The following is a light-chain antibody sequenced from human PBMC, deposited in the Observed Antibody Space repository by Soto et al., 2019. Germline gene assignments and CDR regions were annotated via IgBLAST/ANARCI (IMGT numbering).Light chain of an antibody. Sequence: DIQMTQSPSSLSASVGDRVTITCRASQSISNHLNWYQQKPGKAPKLLIFAASSLQSGVPSRFSGSRSGPGFTLTISSLQPEDFATYYCQQSYSSPPTFGQGTKVDMK. CDR2: AAS. CDR3: QQSYSSPPT. J-gene: IGKJ1*01. V-gene: IGKV1-39*01. CDR1: QSISNH.